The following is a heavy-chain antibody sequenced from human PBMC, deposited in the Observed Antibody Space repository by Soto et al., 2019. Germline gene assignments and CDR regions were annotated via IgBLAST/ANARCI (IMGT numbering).Heavy chain of an antibody. CDR2: IYYSGST. CDR1: GGSISSYY. V-gene: IGHV4-59*01. J-gene: IGHJ4*02. Sequence: PSETLSLTCTVSGGSISSYYWSWIRQPPGKGLEWIGYIYYSGSTNYNPSLKSRVTISVDTSKNQFSLKLSSVTAADTAVYYCARLEATMSFWYFDYWGQETLVTVSP. CDR3: ARLEATMSFWYFDY. D-gene: IGHD5-12*01.